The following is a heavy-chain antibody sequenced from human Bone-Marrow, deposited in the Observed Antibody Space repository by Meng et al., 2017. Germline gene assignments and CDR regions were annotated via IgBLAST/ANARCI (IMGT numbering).Heavy chain of an antibody. V-gene: IGHV1-18*01. CDR2: INRYSGNT. Sequence: GHLWQSGAEAKKPGASLKVSCNASRYTLTSDGFSWVLQHPGQGLEWMGWINRYSGNTDYAQKFQGRVTMTTDTSTSTAYMELTSLRSDDTALYYCATRGNPYLNCWGQGTLVTVSS. CDR3: ATRGNPYLNC. CDR1: RYTLTSDG. J-gene: IGHJ4*02.